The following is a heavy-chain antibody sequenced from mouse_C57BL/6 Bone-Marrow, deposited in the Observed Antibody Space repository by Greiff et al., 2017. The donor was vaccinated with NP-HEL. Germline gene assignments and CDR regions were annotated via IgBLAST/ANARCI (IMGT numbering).Heavy chain of an antibody. Sequence: VHVQQSGPVLVKPGASVKMSCKASGYTFTDYYMNWVKQSHGKSLEWIGVINPYNGGTSYNQKFKSKATLTVDKSSSTAYMELNSLTSEDSAVYYCARADGAYWGQGTLVTVSA. CDR3: ARADGAY. CDR2: INPYNGGT. CDR1: GYTFTDYY. V-gene: IGHV1-19*01. J-gene: IGHJ3*01.